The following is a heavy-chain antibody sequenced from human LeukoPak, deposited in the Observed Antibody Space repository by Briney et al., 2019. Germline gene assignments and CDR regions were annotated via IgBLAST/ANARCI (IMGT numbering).Heavy chain of an antibody. J-gene: IGHJ5*02. CDR3: VSQQVAPP. V-gene: IGHV3-7*01. D-gene: IGHD5-12*01. Sequence: GGSLRLSCVASGFTFSHYWMSWVRQAPGKGLEWVANVKEDGSIEDYVDSVKGRFTVSRDNAKNSLYLEMNSLRVEDTAVYYCVSQQVAPPWGQGTLVIVSS. CDR2: VKEDGSIE. CDR1: GFTFSHYW.